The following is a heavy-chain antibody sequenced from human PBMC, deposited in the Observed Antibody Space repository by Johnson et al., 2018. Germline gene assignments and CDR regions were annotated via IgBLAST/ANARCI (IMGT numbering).Heavy chain of an antibody. CDR1: GFTFSNYN. V-gene: IGHV3-13*01. Sequence: VQLQESGGGSVQPGGSXRLSCVASGFTFSNYNMHWVRQATGKGLEWVSGIGTGGDTYYSASVNGRFTISREDAKKSLYLQLNSLRAGDTAVYYCARTNTFDVWGQGTVVTVSS. CDR3: ARTNTFDV. CDR2: IGTGGDT. D-gene: IGHD2-8*01. J-gene: IGHJ3*01.